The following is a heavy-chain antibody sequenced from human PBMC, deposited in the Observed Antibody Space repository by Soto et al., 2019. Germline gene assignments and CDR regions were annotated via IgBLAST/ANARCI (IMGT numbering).Heavy chain of an antibody. CDR1: GYTFTSYD. D-gene: IGHD6-6*01. V-gene: IGHV1-8*01. Sequence: ASVKVSCKASGYTFTSYDINWVRQATGQGLEWMGWMNPNSGNTGYAQKFQGRVTMTRNTSISTAYMELGSLRSEDTAVYYCARRQQIAARRPRPFDPWGQGTLVTVSS. J-gene: IGHJ5*02. CDR2: MNPNSGNT. CDR3: ARRQQIAARRPRPFDP.